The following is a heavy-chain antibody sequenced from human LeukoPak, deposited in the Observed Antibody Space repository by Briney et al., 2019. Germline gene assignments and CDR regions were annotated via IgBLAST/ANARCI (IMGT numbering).Heavy chain of an antibody. V-gene: IGHV4-38-2*02. J-gene: IGHJ4*02. CDR3: ARDKFYSGYDYCFDY. Sequence: SETLSLTCSVSGFSISSGYYWGWIRQPPGKGLEWIGSIYHSGSTYYNPSLKSRVTISIDTSKNQFSLKLSSVTAADTAVYYCARDKFYSGYDYCFDYWGQGTLVTVSS. CDR2: IYHSGST. CDR1: GFSISSGYY. D-gene: IGHD5-12*01.